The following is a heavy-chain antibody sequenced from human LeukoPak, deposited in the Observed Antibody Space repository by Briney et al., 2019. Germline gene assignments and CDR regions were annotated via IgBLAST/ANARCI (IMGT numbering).Heavy chain of an antibody. CDR1: GFTFRSHG. V-gene: IGHV3-33*05. CDR2: ILYDGSDS. Sequence: GGSLRLSCAASGFTFRSHGMHWVRQAPGKGLEWVGVILYDGSDSYYTDSVKGRFTLSRDNSKNTLYLKMNSLRAEDTAVYFCARDRDSSSHYFDYWGQGALVTVSS. J-gene: IGHJ4*02. D-gene: IGHD6-6*01. CDR3: ARDRDSSSHYFDY.